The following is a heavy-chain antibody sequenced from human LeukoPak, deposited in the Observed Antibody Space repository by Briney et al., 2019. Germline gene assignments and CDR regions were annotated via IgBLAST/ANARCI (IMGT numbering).Heavy chain of an antibody. Sequence: ASVKVSCKASGYTFTGYYMHWVRQAPGQGLEWMGWINPNSGGTNYAQKFQGWVTMTRDTSISTAYMELSRLRSDDTAVYYCARAGGAGYSSSWFDYWGQGTLVTVSS. J-gene: IGHJ4*02. CDR1: GYTFTGYY. V-gene: IGHV1-2*04. D-gene: IGHD6-13*01. CDR3: ARAGGAGYSSSWFDY. CDR2: INPNSGGT.